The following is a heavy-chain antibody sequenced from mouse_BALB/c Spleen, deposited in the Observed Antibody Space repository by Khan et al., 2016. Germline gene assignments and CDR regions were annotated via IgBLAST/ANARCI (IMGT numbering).Heavy chain of an antibody. CDR1: GFSLTGYG. Sequence: QVQLKQSGPGLVAPSQSLSITCTVSGFSLTGYGVNWVRQPPGKGLEWLGMIWGDGSTDYNSALKSRLSISKDNSKSQVFLKMNSLQTDDTARYXCASRLRRGAMDYWGQGTSVTVSS. V-gene: IGHV2-6-7*01. CDR3: ASRLRRGAMDY. CDR2: IWGDGST. J-gene: IGHJ4*01. D-gene: IGHD2-2*01.